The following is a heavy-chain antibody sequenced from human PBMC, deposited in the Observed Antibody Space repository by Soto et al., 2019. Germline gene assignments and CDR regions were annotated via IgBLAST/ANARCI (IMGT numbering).Heavy chain of an antibody. D-gene: IGHD3-10*01. V-gene: IGHV3-23*01. J-gene: IGHJ5*02. CDR1: GFTFNNYA. Sequence: PGGSLRLSCAASGFTFNNYAMSWVRQAPGKGLEWVSAIGSSGGSTYYADSVKGRFTISRDNSKNTLYVQMNSLRAEDTAVYYCARVGWFGELFGWFDPWGQGTLVTVS. CDR2: IGSSGGST. CDR3: ARVGWFGELFGWFDP.